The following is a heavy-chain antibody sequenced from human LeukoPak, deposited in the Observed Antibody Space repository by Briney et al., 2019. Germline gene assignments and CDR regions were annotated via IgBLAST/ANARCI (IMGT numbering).Heavy chain of an antibody. J-gene: IGHJ4*02. Sequence: PSETLSLTCTVPGGSISSYYWSWIRQPAGKGLEWIGRIYTSGSTNYNPSLKSRVTMSVDTSKNQFSLKLSSVTAADTAVYYCARDGTAVAGPDHFDYWGQGTLVTVSS. D-gene: IGHD6-19*01. CDR2: IYTSGST. V-gene: IGHV4-4*07. CDR3: ARDGTAVAGPDHFDY. CDR1: GGSISSYY.